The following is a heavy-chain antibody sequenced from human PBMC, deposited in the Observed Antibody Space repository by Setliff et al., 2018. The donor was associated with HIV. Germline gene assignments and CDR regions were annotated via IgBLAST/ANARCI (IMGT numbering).Heavy chain of an antibody. CDR3: AKMDVVVIPAAIRY. CDR1: GFTFSSYW. D-gene: IGHD2-2*01. J-gene: IGHJ4*02. V-gene: IGHV3-7*03. CDR2: IKQDGSEK. Sequence: PGGSLRLSCAASGFTFSSYWMSWVRQAPGKGLEWVANIKQDGSEKYYVDSVKGRFTIFRDNSKNTLYLQMNSLRAEDTAVYYCAKMDVVVIPAAIRYWGQGTLVTVSS.